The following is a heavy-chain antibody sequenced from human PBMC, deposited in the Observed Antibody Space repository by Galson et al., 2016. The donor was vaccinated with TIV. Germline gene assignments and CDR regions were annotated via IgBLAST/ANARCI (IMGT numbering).Heavy chain of an antibody. J-gene: IGHJ4*02. CDR2: IYPVDSDT. D-gene: IGHD6-25*01. V-gene: IGHV5-51*03. CDR1: GYRFSNYW. CDR3: ARERDSGYAYYFDF. Sequence: QSGAEVKEPGESLKISCKGSGYRFSNYWIAWVRQMPGKGLEWMGVIYPVDSDTRYSPSFQVQVTISAATSISTAYLQWNSLKASDSAIYYGARERDSGYAYYFDFWGQGTLVTVSS.